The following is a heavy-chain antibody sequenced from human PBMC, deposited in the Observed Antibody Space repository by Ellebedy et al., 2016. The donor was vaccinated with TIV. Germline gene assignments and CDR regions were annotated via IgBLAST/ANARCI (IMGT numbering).Heavy chain of an antibody. Sequence: MPSETLSLTCTVSGGSISPYYWSRIRQSPGKGLEWIGYVYDRGNTNYNPSLKSRVTLSVDTSKNQFSLKLRAVTAAATAVYYCARATYSSGWSNNYWYYDLWGRGSLVTVSS. CDR3: ARATYSSGWSNNYWYYDL. J-gene: IGHJ2*01. CDR1: GGSISPYY. D-gene: IGHD6-19*01. V-gene: IGHV4-59*12. CDR2: VYDRGNT.